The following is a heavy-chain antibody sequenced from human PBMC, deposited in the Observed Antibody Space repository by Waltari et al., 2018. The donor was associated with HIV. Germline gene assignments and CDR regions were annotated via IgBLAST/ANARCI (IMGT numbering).Heavy chain of an antibody. J-gene: IGHJ6*02. CDR1: GFTFSSYS. CDR3: ARDDYGMDV. V-gene: IGHV3-48*04. Sequence: EVQLVESGGGLVQPGGSLRLSCAASGFTFSSYSMNWVRQAPGKGLEWVSYIRSSSSTIYYADSVKGRFTISRDNAKNSLYLQMNSLIAEDTAVYYCARDDYGMDVWGQGTTVTVSS. CDR2: IRSSSSTI.